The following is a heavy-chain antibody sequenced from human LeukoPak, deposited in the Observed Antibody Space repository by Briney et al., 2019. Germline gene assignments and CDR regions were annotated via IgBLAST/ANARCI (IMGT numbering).Heavy chain of an antibody. CDR1: GFTFSTYW. V-gene: IGHV3-23*01. Sequence: GGSLRLSCAASGFTFSTYWMSWVRQAPGKGLEWVSAISGSGGSTYYADSVKGRFTISRDNSKNTLYLQMNSLRAEDTAVYYCAKDHDFWSGPYFDYWGQGTLVTVSS. CDR2: ISGSGGST. J-gene: IGHJ4*02. CDR3: AKDHDFWSGPYFDY. D-gene: IGHD3-3*01.